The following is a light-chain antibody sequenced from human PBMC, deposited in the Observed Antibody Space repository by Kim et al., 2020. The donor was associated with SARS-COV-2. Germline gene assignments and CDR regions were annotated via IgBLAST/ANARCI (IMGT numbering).Light chain of an antibody. CDR3: QSYDSSLNVVV. J-gene: IGLJ2*01. Sequence: VTISCTGGSSNIGAGYDVHWYRQLPGTAPKLLIYRNNNRPSGVPDRFSGSKSGTSASLAITGLQAGDEADYYCQSYDSSLNVVVFGGGTKLTVL. CDR2: RNN. V-gene: IGLV1-40*01. CDR1: SSNIGAGYD.